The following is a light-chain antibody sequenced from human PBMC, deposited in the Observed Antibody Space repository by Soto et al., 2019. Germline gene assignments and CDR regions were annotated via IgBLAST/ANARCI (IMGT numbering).Light chain of an antibody. J-gene: IGKJ1*01. CDR2: DAS. Sequence: IQITQSPSTLSASVLDRVTITCRASQSIASWLAWYQQKPGKAPELLIYDASSLKSGVPSRFSGSGSGTEFTLTISDLQPGDFATYFCQQYNTYVFGQGTKVDIK. V-gene: IGKV1-5*01. CDR3: QQYNTYV. CDR1: QSIASW.